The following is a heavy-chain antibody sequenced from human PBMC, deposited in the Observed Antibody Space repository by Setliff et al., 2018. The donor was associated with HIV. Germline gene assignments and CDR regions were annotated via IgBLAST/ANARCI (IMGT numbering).Heavy chain of an antibody. V-gene: IGHV4-30-2*01. Sequence: ASETLSLICAVSGDSMSSGDYSWNWIRQPPGKGLEWIGYIYPSGRTYYNPSLKNRVTMSIDRSKKQFSLNLSSVTAADTALYFCVREGAGSGSYYLDFWGQGILVTVSS. D-gene: IGHD3-10*01. J-gene: IGHJ4*02. CDR3: VREGAGSGSYYLDF. CDR2: IYPSGRT. CDR1: GDSMSSGDYS.